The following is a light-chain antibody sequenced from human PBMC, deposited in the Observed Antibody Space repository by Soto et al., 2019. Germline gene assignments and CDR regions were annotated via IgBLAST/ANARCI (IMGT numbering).Light chain of an antibody. Sequence: EIVLTQSPDTLSLSPGERATLSCRASQSVARNYIAWYQQKPDQAPRLLIYDASSRATGIPDRFSGSGSGTDFTLTISRLEPEDFAVYYCQQYGTSVLVSFGGGTKVEIK. CDR1: QSVARNY. CDR3: QQYGTSVLVS. CDR2: DAS. V-gene: IGKV3-20*01. J-gene: IGKJ4*01.